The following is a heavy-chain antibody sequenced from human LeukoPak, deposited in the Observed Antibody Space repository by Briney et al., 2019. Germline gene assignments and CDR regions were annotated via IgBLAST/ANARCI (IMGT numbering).Heavy chain of an antibody. CDR1: GFTFSRYW. V-gene: IGHV3-74*03. J-gene: IGHJ4*02. CDR3: ARDMDTVMATFDY. D-gene: IGHD5-18*01. CDR2: INSDGTIT. Sequence: PGGSLRLSCAASGFTFSRYWMHWVRQTPGKGLVWVSRINSDGTITTYADSVKGRFTISRDNAKSTRYLQVNSLRADDTAVYYCARDMDTVMATFDYWGQGTLVTVSS.